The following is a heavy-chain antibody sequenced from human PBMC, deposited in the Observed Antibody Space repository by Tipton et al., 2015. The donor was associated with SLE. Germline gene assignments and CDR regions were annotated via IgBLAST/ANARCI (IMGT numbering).Heavy chain of an antibody. D-gene: IGHD3-3*01. Sequence: TLSLTCTVSGGSISSGDYYWSWIRQPPGKGLEWIGYIYYSGSTYYNPSLKSRVTISVDTSKNQFSLKLSSVTAADTAVYYCAREWGITIFGVSLIDPWGQGTPVTVSS. CDR2: IYYSGST. V-gene: IGHV4-30-4*02. CDR1: GGSISSGDYY. CDR3: AREWGITIFGVSLIDP. J-gene: IGHJ5*02.